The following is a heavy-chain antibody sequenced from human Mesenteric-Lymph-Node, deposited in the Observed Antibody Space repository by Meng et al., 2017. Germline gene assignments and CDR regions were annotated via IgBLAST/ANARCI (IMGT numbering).Heavy chain of an antibody. CDR3: ARDLRNFDY. V-gene: IGHV3-33*01. J-gene: IGHJ4*02. Sequence: QVQVVESGGGVVQPGRSMRRSCAASGFTFSSNGMHWVRQAPGKGLEWVAVIWNDGSNKYYADSVKGRFTISRDNSKNTLYLQMNSLRAEDTAVYYCARDLRNFDYWGQGTLVTVSS. CDR2: IWNDGSNK. CDR1: GFTFSSNG.